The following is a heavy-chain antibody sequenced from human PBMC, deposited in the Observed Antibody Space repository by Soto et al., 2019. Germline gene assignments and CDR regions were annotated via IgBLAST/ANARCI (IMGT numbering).Heavy chain of an antibody. CDR2: IYYTGRT. D-gene: IGHD5-12*01. CDR3: ARIYSGYDDAGAFDI. Sequence: QLQVQESGPGLVKPSETLSLTCNVSGGSISSSAYFWGWIRQPPGKGLEWIGNIYYTGRTSYNPSLKSRITISIDTSKNRFSLKLSSVTAADTSVYFCARIYSGYDDAGAFDIWGQGTMVTVSS. V-gene: IGHV4-39*01. J-gene: IGHJ3*02. CDR1: GGSISSSAYF.